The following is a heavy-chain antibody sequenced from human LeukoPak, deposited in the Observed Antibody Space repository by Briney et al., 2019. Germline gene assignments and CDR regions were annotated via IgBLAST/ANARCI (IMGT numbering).Heavy chain of an antibody. Sequence: GGSLRLSCAASGFTFSSYSMNWVRQAPGKGLEWVSSISSSSSYIYYAGSVKGRFTISRDNAKNSLYLQMNSLRAEDTAVYYCARDALWSGYYYYYYYYYMDVWGKGTTVTVSS. D-gene: IGHD3-3*01. CDR2: ISSSSSYI. V-gene: IGHV3-21*01. J-gene: IGHJ6*03. CDR3: ARDALWSGYYYYYYYYYMDV. CDR1: GFTFSSYS.